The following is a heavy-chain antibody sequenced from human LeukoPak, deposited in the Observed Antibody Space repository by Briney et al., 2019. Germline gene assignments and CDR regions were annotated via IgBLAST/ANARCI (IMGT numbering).Heavy chain of an antibody. V-gene: IGHV3-7*03. J-gene: IGHJ4*02. CDR2: IKKDGSNK. CDR3: ARDLAVAGIH. Sequence: GGSLRLSCAASGFSLSRHWMSWVRQAPGKGLEWVANIKKDGSNKNYVDSVKGRFTISRDNAKNSLYLQMNSLRAEDTAVYYCARDLAVAGIHWGQGTLVTVSS. D-gene: IGHD6-19*01. CDR1: GFSLSRHW.